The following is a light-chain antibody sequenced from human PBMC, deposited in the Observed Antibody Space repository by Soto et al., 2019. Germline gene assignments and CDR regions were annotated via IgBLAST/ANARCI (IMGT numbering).Light chain of an antibody. J-gene: IGLJ1*01. CDR3: SSYAGSNFYV. CDR2: DVI. CDR1: SSDVGGYNY. Sequence: QSALTQPPSASGSPGQSVTISCTGTSSDVGGYNYVSWYQQHPGKAPKLMIYDVIKRPSGFPDRFSGSKSGNTASLTVSGLQAEDEADYYCSSYAGSNFYVFGTGTKVTVL. V-gene: IGLV2-8*01.